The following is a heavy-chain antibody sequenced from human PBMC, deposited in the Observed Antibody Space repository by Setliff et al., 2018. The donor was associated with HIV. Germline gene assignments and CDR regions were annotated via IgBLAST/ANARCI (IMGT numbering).Heavy chain of an antibody. CDR2: INPSGGST. D-gene: IGHD6-6*01. V-gene: IGHV1-46*01. J-gene: IGHJ4*02. CDR3: ARGGSQLLPLSYSSSSPVFDY. CDR1: GYTFTSYY. Sequence: ASVKVSCKASGYTFTSYYVHWVRQAPGQGLEWMGIINPSGGSTSYAQKFQGRVTMTRDTSTSTVYMELSSLRSEDTAVYYCARGGSQLLPLSYSSSSPVFDYWGQGTLVTVSS.